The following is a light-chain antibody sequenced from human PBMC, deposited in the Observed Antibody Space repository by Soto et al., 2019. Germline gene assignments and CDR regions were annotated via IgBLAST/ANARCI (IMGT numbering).Light chain of an antibody. V-gene: IGKV1-39*01. Sequence: DIQMTQSPSSLSASVEDRVIITCRASQSISNHLNWYQQKPGKAPKLLIFAASSLQSGVPSRFSGSRSGPDFTLTISSLQPEDFATYYCQQSYSTLITFGQGTRLEI. CDR3: QQSYSTLIT. CDR2: AAS. J-gene: IGKJ5*01. CDR1: QSISNH.